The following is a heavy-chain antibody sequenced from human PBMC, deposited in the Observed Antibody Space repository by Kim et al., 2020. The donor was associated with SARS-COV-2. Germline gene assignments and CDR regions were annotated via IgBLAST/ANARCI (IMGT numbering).Heavy chain of an antibody. CDR2: ISGSGGST. CDR1: GFTFSSYA. CDR3: AKDKWLGVVPAADDAFDI. V-gene: IGHV3-23*01. D-gene: IGHD2-2*01. J-gene: IGHJ3*02. Sequence: GGSLRLSCAASGFTFSSYAMSWVRQAPGKGLEWVSAISGSGGSTYYADSVKGRFTISRVNSKNTLYLQMISLRAEDTAVYYCAKDKWLGVVPAADDAFDIWGQGTMVTVSS.